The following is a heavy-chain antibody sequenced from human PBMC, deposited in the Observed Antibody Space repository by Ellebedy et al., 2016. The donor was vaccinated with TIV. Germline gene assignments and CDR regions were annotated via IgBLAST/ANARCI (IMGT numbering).Heavy chain of an antibody. D-gene: IGHD5-18*01. J-gene: IGHJ3*01. V-gene: IGHV3-23*01. CDR1: GFSFSSYA. Sequence: GGSLRLSXAASGFSFSSYAMSWVRQAPGKGLEWVSGISGSGGSTDYADSVKGRCTISRDNVQNSLYLQMNFLRAEDTAVYFCARDPGYGAFDVWGQGTTVIVSS. CDR3: ARDPGYGAFDV. CDR2: ISGSGGST.